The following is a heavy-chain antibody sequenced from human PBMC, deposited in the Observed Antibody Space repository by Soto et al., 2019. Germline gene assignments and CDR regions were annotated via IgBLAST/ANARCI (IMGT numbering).Heavy chain of an antibody. V-gene: IGHV3-23*01. J-gene: IGHJ4*02. CDR1: GLTLSQYG. CDR2: ITGSGDST. D-gene: IGHD3-10*01. Sequence: GGSLRLSCAASGLTLSQYGMSWVRQAPGKGLEWVSSITGSGDSTYSADSVRGRFTVSRDNSKNTLHLHLNSLRADDTAIYYCVPLAGQGVVTDWGQGTLVTVSS. CDR3: VPLAGQGVVTD.